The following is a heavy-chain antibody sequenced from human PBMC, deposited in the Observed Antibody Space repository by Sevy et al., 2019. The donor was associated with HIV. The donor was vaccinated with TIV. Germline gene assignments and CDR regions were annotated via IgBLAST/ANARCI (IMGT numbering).Heavy chain of an antibody. J-gene: IGHJ5*02. D-gene: IGHD1-7*01. CDR2: IYYSGST. V-gene: IGHV4-59*01. CDR3: ARVKGLELRLNWFDP. Sequence: QSQTLSLTCTVSGGSISSYYGSWIRQPPGKGLEWIGYIYYSGSTNYNPSLKSRVTISVDTSKNQFSLKLSSVTAADTAVYYCARVKGLELRLNWFDPWGQGALVTVSS. CDR1: GGSISSYY.